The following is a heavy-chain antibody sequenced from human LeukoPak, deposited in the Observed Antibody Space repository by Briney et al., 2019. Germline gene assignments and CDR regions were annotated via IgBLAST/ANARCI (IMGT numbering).Heavy chain of an antibody. V-gene: IGHV3-33*06. J-gene: IGHJ4*02. CDR1: GFSFSTYA. CDR2: IWYDGNHK. D-gene: IGHD3-22*01. CDR3: AKGHYDSSGLPFDQ. Sequence: GGSLRLSCAASGFSFSTYALHWVRQAPRKGPGWVAVIWYDGNHKYYAQSAKGRFTISRDNSKNTLYRQMNSLTGEDTAVYHCAKGHYDSSGLPFDQWGQGTLVLVSS.